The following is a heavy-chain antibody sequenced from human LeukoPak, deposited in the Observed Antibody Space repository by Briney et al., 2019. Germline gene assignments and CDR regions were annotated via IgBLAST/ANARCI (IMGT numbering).Heavy chain of an antibody. V-gene: IGHV4-59*12. Sequence: PSETLSLTCSVSGGSISTYYWNWIRQPPGKGLEWIGYIYYSGSTSYNPSLKSRVTISVDTSKNQYSLKLSSVTAADTAVYYCASGKGGWYTFDYWGQGTLVTVSS. CDR1: GGSISTYY. CDR2: IYYSGST. D-gene: IGHD6-19*01. CDR3: ASGKGGWYTFDY. J-gene: IGHJ4*02.